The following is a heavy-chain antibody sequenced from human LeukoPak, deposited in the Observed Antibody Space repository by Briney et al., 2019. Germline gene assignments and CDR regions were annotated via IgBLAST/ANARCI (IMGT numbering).Heavy chain of an antibody. V-gene: IGHV4-4*07. CDR2: IYTSGST. Sequence: SETLSLTCTVSGGSISSYYWSWIRQPAGKGLEWIGRIYTSGSTNYDPSLKSRVTMSVDTSKNQFSLKLSSVTAADTAVYYCARDIFYYGSGSHFNWFDPWGLGTLVTVPS. CDR1: GGSISSYY. CDR3: ARDIFYYGSGSHFNWFDP. D-gene: IGHD3-10*01. J-gene: IGHJ5*02.